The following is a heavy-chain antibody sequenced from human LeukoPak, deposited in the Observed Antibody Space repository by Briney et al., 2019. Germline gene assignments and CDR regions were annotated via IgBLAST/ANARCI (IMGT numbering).Heavy chain of an antibody. V-gene: IGHV3-53*01. CDR1: GFTFSSYA. CDR3: ARDRGLGPPHHWYFDL. Sequence: GGSLRLSCAASGFTFSSYAMSWVRQAPGKGLEWVSVIYSGGSTYYADSVKGRFTISRDNSKNTLYLQMNSLRAEDTAVYYCARDRGLGPPHHWYFDLWGRGTLVTVSS. CDR2: IYSGGST. J-gene: IGHJ2*01. D-gene: IGHD3-10*01.